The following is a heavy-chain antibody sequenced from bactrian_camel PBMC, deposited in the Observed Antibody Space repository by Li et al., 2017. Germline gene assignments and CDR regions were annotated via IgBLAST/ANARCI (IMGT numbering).Heavy chain of an antibody. CDR3: VKPNPDARGGFDH. CDR1: GFTFSSYY. Sequence: HVQLVESGGGLVQIGGSLRLSCAASGFTFSSYYMSWVRQAPGKGLEWVSSIRSDGTGTYYANSVKGRFTTSRDNAKNTVYLQMNSLKPEDTAVYYCVKPNPDARGGFDHWGQGTQVTVS. CDR2: IRSDGTGT. D-gene: IGHD1*01. V-gene: IGHV3S5*01. J-gene: IGHJ4*01.